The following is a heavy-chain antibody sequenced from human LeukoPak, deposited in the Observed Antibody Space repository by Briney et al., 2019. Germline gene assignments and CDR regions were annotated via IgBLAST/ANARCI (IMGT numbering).Heavy chain of an antibody. Sequence: GGSLRLSCVASGFIFSDAWMTWVRQAPGKGLEWVGRIKTTSDGGTPDYAAPVKGRFTMSRADSTNTLYLQMNSLKSKDTAVYYCTTYGAGRKFDYWGQGTLVTVSS. CDR3: TTYGAGRKFDY. V-gene: IGHV3-15*01. J-gene: IGHJ4*02. D-gene: IGHD3-10*01. CDR1: GFIFSDAW. CDR2: IKTTSDGGTP.